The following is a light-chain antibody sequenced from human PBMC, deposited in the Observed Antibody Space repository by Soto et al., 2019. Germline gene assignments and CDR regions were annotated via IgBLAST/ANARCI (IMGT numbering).Light chain of an antibody. Sequence: SYELTQAPSVSVAPGQTASITCGANNIGVRSVHWHQKKPGQAPVLVVYDDDARPSGIPGRFSGSNSGNTVTLTITRVEAGDEADYYCQVWDDSRDQQVFGGGTKLTVL. CDR3: QVWDDSRDQQV. CDR1: NIGVRS. CDR2: DDD. V-gene: IGLV3-21*02. J-gene: IGLJ3*02.